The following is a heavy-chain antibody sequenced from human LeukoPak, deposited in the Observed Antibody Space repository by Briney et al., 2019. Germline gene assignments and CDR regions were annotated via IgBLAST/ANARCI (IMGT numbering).Heavy chain of an antibody. D-gene: IGHD1-26*01. Sequence: SETLSLTCAVSGGSLNTYYWAWIRQPPGKGLEWIGYLYYDGNTNYNPSLKGRVTISVDTSKTQLSLKLASVTAEDTAVYYCARDRGATRNQINWFDPWGQGTLVTVSS. CDR1: GGSLNTYY. J-gene: IGHJ5*02. V-gene: IGHV4-59*01. CDR2: LYYDGNT. CDR3: ARDRGATRNQINWFDP.